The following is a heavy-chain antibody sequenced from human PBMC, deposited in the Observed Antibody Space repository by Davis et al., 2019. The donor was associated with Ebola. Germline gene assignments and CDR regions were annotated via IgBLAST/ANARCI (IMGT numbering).Heavy chain of an antibody. CDR3: ARAVGYCSSTSCGHLGGGYDLLWFDP. CDR2: IIPIFGTA. V-gene: IGHV1-69*13. D-gene: IGHD2-2*01. CDR1: GGTFSSYA. J-gene: IGHJ5*02. Sequence: SVKVSCKASGGTFSSYAISWVRQAPGQGLEWMGGIIPIFGTANYAQKFQGRVTITADESTSTVYMELSSLRSEDTAVYYCARAVGYCSSTSCGHLGGGYDLLWFDPWGQGTLVTVSS.